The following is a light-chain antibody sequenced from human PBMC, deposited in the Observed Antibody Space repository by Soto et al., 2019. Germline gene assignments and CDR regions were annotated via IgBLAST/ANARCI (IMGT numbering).Light chain of an antibody. CDR1: SGHSSYA. V-gene: IGLV4-69*01. J-gene: IGLJ3*02. CDR2: LNSDGSH. Sequence: QLVLTQSPSASASLGVSVKLTCTLSSGHSSYAIAWHQQQPEKGPRYLMKLNSDGSHSKGDGIPDRFSGSSSGAERYLTISSLQSEDEADYYCQTWGSGIPWVFGGGTQLTVL. CDR3: QTWGSGIPWV.